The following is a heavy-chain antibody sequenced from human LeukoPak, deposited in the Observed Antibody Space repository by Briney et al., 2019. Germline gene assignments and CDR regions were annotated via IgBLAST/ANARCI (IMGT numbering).Heavy chain of an antibody. J-gene: IGHJ3*02. Sequence: KPSETLSLTCTVSGGSISGYYWSWTRQPPGKGLEWIGYIYHSGSTNHNPSLKSRVTILVDKSRNQFSLKLSSVTAADTAVYYCARVKYGAEIFAFDIWGQGTMVTVSS. V-gene: IGHV4-59*01. D-gene: IGHD4/OR15-4a*01. CDR1: GGSISGYY. CDR3: ARVKYGAEIFAFDI. CDR2: IYHSGST.